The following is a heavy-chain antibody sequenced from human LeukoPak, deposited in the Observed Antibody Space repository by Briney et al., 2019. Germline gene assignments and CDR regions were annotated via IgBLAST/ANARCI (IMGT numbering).Heavy chain of an antibody. CDR2: IYYSGST. CDR3: ARTDLGYCSGGSCSYYFDY. Sequence: SETLSLTCTVSGGSISSYYWSWIRQPPGKGPEWIGYIYYSGSTNYNPSLKSRVTISVDTSKNQFSLKLSSVTAADTAVYYCARTDLGYCSGGSCSYYFDYWGQGTLVTVSS. J-gene: IGHJ4*02. CDR1: GGSISSYY. V-gene: IGHV4-59*01. D-gene: IGHD2-15*01.